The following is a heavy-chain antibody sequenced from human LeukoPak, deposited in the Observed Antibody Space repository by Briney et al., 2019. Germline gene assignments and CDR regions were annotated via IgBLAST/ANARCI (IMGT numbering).Heavy chain of an antibody. CDR3: ARDRLFGSGHRYFDY. D-gene: IGHD3-22*01. CDR2: IYTSGST. J-gene: IGHJ4*02. V-gene: IGHV4-4*07. CDR1: GGSITSYF. Sequence: SQTLSLTCTVSGGSITSYFWSWIRQPAGKGLEWIGRIYTSGSTNYNPSLKSRVTMSVDTSKNQFSLKLSSVTAADTAVYYCARDRLFGSGHRYFDYWGQGTLVTVSS.